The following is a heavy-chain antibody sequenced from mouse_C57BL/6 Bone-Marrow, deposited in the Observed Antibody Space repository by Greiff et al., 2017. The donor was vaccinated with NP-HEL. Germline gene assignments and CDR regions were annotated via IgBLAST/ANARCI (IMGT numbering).Heavy chain of an antibody. J-gene: IGHJ1*03. Sequence: EVQGVESGGGLVQPGGSLSLSCAASGFTFTDYYMSWVRQPPGKALEWLGFIRNKANGYTTEYSASVKGRFTISRDNSQSILYLQMNALRAEDSATYYCARYPTTVVAHWYFDVWGTGTTVTVSS. CDR3: ARYPTTVVAHWYFDV. CDR1: GFTFTDYY. CDR2: IRNKANGYTT. D-gene: IGHD1-1*01. V-gene: IGHV7-3*01.